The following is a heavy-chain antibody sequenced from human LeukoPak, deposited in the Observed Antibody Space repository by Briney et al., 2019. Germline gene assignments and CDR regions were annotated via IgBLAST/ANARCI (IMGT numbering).Heavy chain of an antibody. Sequence: SETLSLTCTVSGGSISSYYWSWIRQPAGKGLEWIGRIYTSGSTNYNPSLKSRVTMSVDTSKNQFSLKLSSVTAADTAVYYCAREWYYYDSSGYYPNNWFDPWGQGTLVTVSP. J-gene: IGHJ5*02. CDR1: GGSISSYY. D-gene: IGHD3-22*01. CDR3: AREWYYYDSSGYYPNNWFDP. V-gene: IGHV4-4*07. CDR2: IYTSGST.